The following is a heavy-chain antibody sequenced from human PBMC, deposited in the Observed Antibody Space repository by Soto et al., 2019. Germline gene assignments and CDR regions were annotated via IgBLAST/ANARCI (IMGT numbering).Heavy chain of an antibody. J-gene: IGHJ3*01. CDR1: GGSFSGYF. Sequence: SETLTLTCAVYGGSFSGYFWNWIRQTPGKGLEWIGKVNHNGRNNYNPSLKSRVTISLDMSKNQISLKLTSVTAADTAVYYCARGGSSDWQVAFDFWGQGTMVTVSS. D-gene: IGHD6-19*01. CDR3: ARGGSSDWQVAFDF. V-gene: IGHV4-34*01. CDR2: VNHNGRN.